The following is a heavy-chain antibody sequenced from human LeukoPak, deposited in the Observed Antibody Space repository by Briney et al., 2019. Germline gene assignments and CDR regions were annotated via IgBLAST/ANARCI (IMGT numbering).Heavy chain of an antibody. CDR1: GGSFSGYY. CDR2: INHSGST. D-gene: IGHD2-15*01. V-gene: IGHV4-34*01. CDR3: ARGPGCSGGSCYPRYYYYGMDV. J-gene: IGHJ6*04. Sequence: SETLSLTCAVYGGSFSGYYWSWIRQPPGKGLEWIGEINHSGSTNYNPSLKSRVTISVDTSKNQFSLKLSSVTAADTAVYYCARGPGCSGGSCYPRYYYYGMDVWCKGTTVTVSS.